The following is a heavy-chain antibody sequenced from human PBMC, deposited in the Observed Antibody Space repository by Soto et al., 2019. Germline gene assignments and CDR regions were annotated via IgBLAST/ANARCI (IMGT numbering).Heavy chain of an antibody. D-gene: IGHD3-22*01. J-gene: IGHJ4*02. V-gene: IGHV3-23*01. Sequence: EVQLLESGGGLVQPGGSLRLSCAASGFTFSSYAMSWVRQAPGKGLEWVSAISGSGGSTYYADSVKGWFTISRDNSKNTLYLQMNSLRAEDTAVYYCATRAYYYDSSGYFDYWGQGTLVTVSS. CDR3: ATRAYYYDSSGYFDY. CDR2: ISGSGGST. CDR1: GFTFSSYA.